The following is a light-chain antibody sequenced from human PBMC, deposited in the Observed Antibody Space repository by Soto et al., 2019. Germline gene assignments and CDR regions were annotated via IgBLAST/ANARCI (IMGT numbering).Light chain of an antibody. Sequence: ILMTQSPSTLSASVGDRFIITCRASPSVRGWLAWYQQKPGKSPNLLIYDASNLESGVPSRFSGSGSGTEFTLTISSLQPDDFATYYCQQYHAYSTFGQGTKVEFK. V-gene: IGKV1-5*01. CDR2: DAS. J-gene: IGKJ1*01. CDR1: PSVRGW. CDR3: QQYHAYST.